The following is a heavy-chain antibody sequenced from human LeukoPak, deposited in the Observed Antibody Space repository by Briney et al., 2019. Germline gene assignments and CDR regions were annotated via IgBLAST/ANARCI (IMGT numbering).Heavy chain of an antibody. CDR2: IKQDGSEK. V-gene: IGHV3-7*01. D-gene: IGHD6-19*01. J-gene: IGHJ4*02. CDR1: GFTFSSYW. Sequence: GGSLRLSCAASGFTFSSYWMSWVRQAPGKGLEWVANIKQDGSEKYFVDSVKGRFTISRDNAKNSLYLQMNSLRAEDTAVYYCARVLAVAGRGQFRGFDYWGQGTLVTVSS. CDR3: ARVLAVAGRGQFRGFDY.